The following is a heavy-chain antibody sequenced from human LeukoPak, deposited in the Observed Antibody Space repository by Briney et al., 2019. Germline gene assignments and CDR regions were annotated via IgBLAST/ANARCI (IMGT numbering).Heavy chain of an antibody. V-gene: IGHV3-7*01. CDR1: GFSFSNSW. CDR3: GRGEGFLVDH. J-gene: IGHJ4*02. CDR2: IKQGGSSK. D-gene: IGHD3-3*01. Sequence: GGSLRLSCVASGFSFSNSWMTWFRRAPGKGLEWVANIKQGGSSKYYADSVKGRFTISRDDAKNSLFLQMNSLRAEDTAVYYCGRGEGFLVDHWGQGTLVTVST.